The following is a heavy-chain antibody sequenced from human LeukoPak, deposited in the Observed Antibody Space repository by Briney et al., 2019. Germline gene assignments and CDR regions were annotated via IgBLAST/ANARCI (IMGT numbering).Heavy chain of an antibody. D-gene: IGHD5-18*01. CDR1: GFTFSSYA. J-gene: IGHJ6*03. V-gene: IGHV3-23*01. Sequence: PGGSLRLSCAASGFTFSSYAMSWVRQAPGKGLEWVSAISGSGGSTYYADSVKGRFTISRDNSKNTPYLQMNSLRAEDTAVYYCAKDPRIQLWLGDYMDVWGKGTTVTVSS. CDR2: ISGSGGST. CDR3: AKDPRIQLWLGDYMDV.